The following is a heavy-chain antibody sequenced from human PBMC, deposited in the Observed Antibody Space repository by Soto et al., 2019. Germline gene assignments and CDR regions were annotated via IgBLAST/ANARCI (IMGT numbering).Heavy chain of an antibody. V-gene: IGHV3-23*01. D-gene: IGHD5-18*01. CDR1: GFTFGSYT. Sequence: EVQLLESGGDLVQPGGSLRLSCAASGFTFGSYTMIWVRQAPGKWLVWVSTISSSGNSAYYADSVKGRFTVSRDNSMNTLYMQMNSLRAEDTAVYYCAKSDTALSYGFDPWGQGTVVTVSS. J-gene: IGHJ5*02. CDR3: AKSDTALSYGFDP. CDR2: ISSSGNSA.